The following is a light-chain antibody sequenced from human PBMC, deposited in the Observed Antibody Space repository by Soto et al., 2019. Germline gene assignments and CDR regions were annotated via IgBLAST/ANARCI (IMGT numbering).Light chain of an antibody. CDR2: YDS. J-gene: IGLJ1*01. Sequence: SYELTQPPSVSVAPGKTARITCGGNNIGSKSVHWYQQKPGQAPVLVIYYDSDRPSGIPERFSGSNSGNTATLTISRFEAGVEADYYCQVWDSISDHPGYVFGTGTRLTVL. V-gene: IGLV3-21*04. CDR3: QVWDSISDHPGYV. CDR1: NIGSKS.